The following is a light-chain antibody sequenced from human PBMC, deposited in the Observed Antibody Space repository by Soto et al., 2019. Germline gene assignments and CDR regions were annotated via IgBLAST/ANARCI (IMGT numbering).Light chain of an antibody. J-gene: IGKJ4*01. CDR2: DAS. Sequence: ETVMTQSPATLSVSPGERYTLSCMASQSISSNLAWFQQKPGQSPRLLIYDASTMATGFTARFSGSGSGTEFTLTISSLQSEDFAVYYCQQYNNWPLTFGGGTKVDIK. CDR1: QSISSN. V-gene: IGKV3-15*01. CDR3: QQYNNWPLT.